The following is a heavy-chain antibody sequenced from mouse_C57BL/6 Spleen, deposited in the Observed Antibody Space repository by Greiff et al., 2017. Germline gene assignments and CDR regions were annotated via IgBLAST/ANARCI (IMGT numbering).Heavy chain of an antibody. V-gene: IGHV5-4*01. Sequence: EVKLMESGGGLVKPGGSLKLSCAASGFTFSGYAMSWVRQTPEKGLEWVATISDGGSYTYYPDNVKGRFTISRDNAKNNLYLQMSHLKSEDTAMYYCAREKATEDWYVDVWGTGTTVTVSS. CDR2: ISDGGSYT. CDR1: GFTFSGYA. J-gene: IGHJ1*03. CDR3: AREKATEDWYVDV. D-gene: IGHD3-2*02.